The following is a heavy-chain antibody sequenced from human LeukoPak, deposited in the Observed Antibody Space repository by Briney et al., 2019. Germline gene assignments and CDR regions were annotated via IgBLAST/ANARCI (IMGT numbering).Heavy chain of an antibody. CDR1: GGSISSYY. CDR3: ARETAAGIL. CDR2: IYYSGST. V-gene: IGHV4-59*01. J-gene: IGHJ4*02. D-gene: IGHD6-13*01. Sequence: PSGTLSLTCTVSGGSISSYYWSWIRQPPGKGLEWIGYIYYSGSTNYNPSLKSRVTISVDTSKNQFSLKLSSVTAADTAVYYCARETAAGILWGQGTLVTVSS.